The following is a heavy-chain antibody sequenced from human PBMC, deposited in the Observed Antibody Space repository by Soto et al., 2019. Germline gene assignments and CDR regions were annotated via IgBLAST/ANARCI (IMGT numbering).Heavy chain of an antibody. J-gene: IGHJ5*02. Sequence: SETLSLTCTVSGGSISSYYWSWIRQPPGKGLEWIGYIYYSGSTNYNPSLKGRVTISVDTSKNQFSLKLSSVTAADTAVYYCARHSSRPMAAAGSDDWFDPWGQGTLVTVSS. CDR1: GGSISSYY. V-gene: IGHV4-59*08. CDR3: ARHSSRPMAAAGSDDWFDP. CDR2: IYYSGST. D-gene: IGHD6-13*01.